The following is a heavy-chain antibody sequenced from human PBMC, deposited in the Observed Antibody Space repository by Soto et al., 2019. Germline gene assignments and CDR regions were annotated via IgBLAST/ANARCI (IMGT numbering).Heavy chain of an antibody. J-gene: IGHJ4*02. CDR2: MQPSSGRT. CDR3: ARGVTAGVDY. D-gene: IGHD1-26*01. CDR1: GYSFTSLD. Sequence: QVQLVQSGAEVREPGASVKVSCKASGYSFTSLDINRVRQTTGQGLEWMGWMQPSSGRTGYAQKFQGRVTMTRDTSINTAYMELSSLTSDYTAFYYWARGVTAGVDYWGQGTLVTVSS. V-gene: IGHV1-8*01.